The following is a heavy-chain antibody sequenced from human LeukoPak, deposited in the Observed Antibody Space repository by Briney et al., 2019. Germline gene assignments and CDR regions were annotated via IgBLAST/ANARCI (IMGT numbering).Heavy chain of an antibody. V-gene: IGHV3-21*01. CDR3: ARAPGLR. D-gene: IGHD3/OR15-3a*01. J-gene: IGHJ4*02. Sequence: GGALRLSCAASGFIFSSYSMNWVRQARGKRLQWVSSISSSSSYIYYADSVKGRFTISRDNAKNSLYLQINSLRAADTAVYYCARAPGLRWGQGTLVTVSS. CDR2: ISSSSSYI. CDR1: GFIFSSYS.